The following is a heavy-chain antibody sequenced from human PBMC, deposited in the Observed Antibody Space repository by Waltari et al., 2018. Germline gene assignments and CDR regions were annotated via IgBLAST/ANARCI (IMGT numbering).Heavy chain of an antibody. CDR3: ASDEGYGGVGDY. V-gene: IGHV3-48*03. Sequence: QALGKWMEWVSYISSSGRTIYYADSVKSRFTIARDNVKNSLHLQMHSLRAEDIAVYHCASDEGYGGVGDYWGKVILVTVSS. CDR2: ISSSGRTI. D-gene: IGHD2-8*02. J-gene: IGHJ4*02.